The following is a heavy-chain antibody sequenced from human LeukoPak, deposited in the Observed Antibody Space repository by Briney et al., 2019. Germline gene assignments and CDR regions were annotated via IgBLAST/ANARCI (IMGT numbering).Heavy chain of an antibody. J-gene: IGHJ6*03. V-gene: IGHV1-2*02. CDR2: INPNSGGT. Sequence: ASVKVSFKASGYTFTGYYMHWVRQAPGQGLEWMGWINPNSGGTNYAQKFQGRVTMTRDTSISTAYMELSRLRSDDPAVYYCARRRDGYNWAPYEYYYYYMDVWGKGTTVTVSS. D-gene: IGHD5-24*01. CDR3: ARRRDGYNWAPYEYYYYYMDV. CDR1: GYTFTGYY.